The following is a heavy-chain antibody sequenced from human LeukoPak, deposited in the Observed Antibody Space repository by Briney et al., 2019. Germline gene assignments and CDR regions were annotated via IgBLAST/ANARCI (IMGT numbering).Heavy chain of an antibody. D-gene: IGHD6-6*01. CDR1: GYTFTNYD. Sequence: ASVKVSCKASGYTFTNYDINWVRQATGQGLEWMGWMNPNSGNTGYVQKFQGRVTMTRNTSISTAYMELSSLRSEDTAVYYCAIWVAARLLPDYWGQGTLITVSS. J-gene: IGHJ4*02. V-gene: IGHV1-8*01. CDR3: AIWVAARLLPDY. CDR2: MNPNSGNT.